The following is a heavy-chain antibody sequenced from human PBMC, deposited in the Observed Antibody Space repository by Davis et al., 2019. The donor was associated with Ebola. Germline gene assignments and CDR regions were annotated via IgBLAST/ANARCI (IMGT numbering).Heavy chain of an antibody. D-gene: IGHD1-26*01. CDR3: ARGGNGSFYGMDV. V-gene: IGHV3-48*01. CDR2: ISSSGSTI. Sequence: GESLKISCAASGFTFSSYAMSWVRQAPGKGLEWVSYISSSGSTIYYADSVKGRFTISRDNSKNTLYLQMNSLRAEDTAVYYCARGGNGSFYGMDVWGQGTTVTVSS. J-gene: IGHJ6*02. CDR1: GFTFSSYA.